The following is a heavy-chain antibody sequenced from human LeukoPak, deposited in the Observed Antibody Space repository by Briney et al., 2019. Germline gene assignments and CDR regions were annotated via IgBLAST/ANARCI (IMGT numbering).Heavy chain of an antibody. CDR1: GFTFSSYS. CDR3: ARDYGDRAVFDY. V-gene: IGHV3-21*01. Sequence: GGSLRLSCAASGFTFSSYSMNWVRQAPGKGLEWVSSISSSSSYIYYADSVKGRFTISRDNAKNSLYLQMNSLRAEDTAVYYCARDYGDRAVFDYWGQGTLVTVSS. CDR2: ISSSSSYI. D-gene: IGHD4-17*01. J-gene: IGHJ4*02.